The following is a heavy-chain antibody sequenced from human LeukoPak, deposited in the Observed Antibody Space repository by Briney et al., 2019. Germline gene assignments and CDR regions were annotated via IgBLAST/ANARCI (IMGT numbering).Heavy chain of an antibody. CDR2: IYYSGST. CDR1: GGSISSYY. CDR3: ARGVVAMGVYYFDY. V-gene: IGHV4-59*01. D-gene: IGHD2-8*02. J-gene: IGHJ4*02. Sequence: ASETLSLTCTVSGGSISSYYWSWIRQPPGEGLEWIGYIYYSGSTNYNPSLKSRVTISVDTSRNQFSLTLSSVTAADTAVYYCARGVVAMGVYYFDYWGQGTLVTVSS.